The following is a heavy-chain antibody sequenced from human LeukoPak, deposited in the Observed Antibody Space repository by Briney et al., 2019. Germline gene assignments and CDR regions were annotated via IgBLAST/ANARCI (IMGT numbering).Heavy chain of an antibody. CDR3: ARRRWENSSSFRGYYFDY. CDR2: IYYSGST. J-gene: IGHJ4*02. CDR1: GGSISSSSYY. D-gene: IGHD6-13*01. Sequence: SETLSLTCTVSGGSISSSSYYWGWIRQPPGKGLEWIGSIYYSGSTYYNPSLKSRVTISVDTSKNQFSLKLSSVTAADTAVYYCARRRWENSSSFRGYYFDYWGQGTLVTVSS. V-gene: IGHV4-39*01.